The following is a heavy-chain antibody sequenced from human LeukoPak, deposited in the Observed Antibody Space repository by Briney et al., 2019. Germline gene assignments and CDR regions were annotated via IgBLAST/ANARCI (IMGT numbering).Heavy chain of an antibody. Sequence: SETLSLTCTVSGGSISSGSYYWSWIRQPAGKGLEWIGRIYTSGSTNYNPSLKSRVTISVDTSKNQFSLKLSSVTAADTAVYYCAREGSSWYGYNWFDPWGQGTLVTVSS. CDR3: AREGSSWYGYNWFDP. V-gene: IGHV4-61*02. D-gene: IGHD6-13*01. CDR2: IYTSGST. CDR1: GGSISSGSYY. J-gene: IGHJ5*02.